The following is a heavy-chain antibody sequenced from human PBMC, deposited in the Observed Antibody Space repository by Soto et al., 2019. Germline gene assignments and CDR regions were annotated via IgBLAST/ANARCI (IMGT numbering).Heavy chain of an antibody. CDR2: IYPGDSDT. Sequence: EVQLVQSGAEVKKPGESLKISCKGSGYSFTSYWIGWVRQMPGKGLEWMGIIYPGDSDTRYSPSFQGQVTISADKSISTAYRQWSSLKASDIAMYYCAGGWCGEFPKDPMGWFDPWGQGTLVTVSS. V-gene: IGHV5-51*03. CDR1: GYSFTSYW. CDR3: AGGWCGEFPKDPMGWFDP. D-gene: IGHD3-10*01. J-gene: IGHJ5*02.